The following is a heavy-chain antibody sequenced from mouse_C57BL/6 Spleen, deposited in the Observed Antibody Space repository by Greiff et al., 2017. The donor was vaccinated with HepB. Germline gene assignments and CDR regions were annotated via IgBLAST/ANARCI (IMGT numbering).Heavy chain of an antibody. V-gene: IGHV3-6*01. J-gene: IGHJ2*01. CDR2: ISYDGSN. CDR3: ARRGELRLPYYFDY. D-gene: IGHD1-1*01. Sequence: DVQLQESGPGLVKPSQSLSLTCSVTGYSITSGYYWDWIRQFPGNKLEWMGYISYDGSNNYNPSLKNRISITRDTSKNQFFLKLNSVTPEDTATYYCARRGELRLPYYFDYWGQGTTLTVSS. CDR1: GYSITSGYY.